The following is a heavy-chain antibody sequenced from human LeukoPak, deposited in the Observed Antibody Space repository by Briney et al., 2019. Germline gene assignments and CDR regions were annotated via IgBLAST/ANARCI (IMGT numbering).Heavy chain of an antibody. D-gene: IGHD6-13*01. CDR1: GYTFTSYA. CDR2: INAGNGNT. Sequence: ASVKVSCKASGYTFTSYAMHWVRQAPGQRLEWMGWINAGNGNTKYSQKFQGRVTITRDTSASTAYMELSSLRSEDTAVYYCARGRQQLGPNYYYYGMDVWGQGTTVTVSS. CDR3: ARGRQQLGPNYYYYGMDV. J-gene: IGHJ6*02. V-gene: IGHV1-3*01.